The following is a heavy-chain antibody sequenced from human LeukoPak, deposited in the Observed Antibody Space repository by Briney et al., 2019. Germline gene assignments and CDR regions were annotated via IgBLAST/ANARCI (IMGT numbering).Heavy chain of an antibody. CDR3: AKDHEDYYYYGMDV. CDR1: GFTFDDYA. V-gene: IGHV3-9*01. CDR2: FSWNSGSI. J-gene: IGHJ6*02. Sequence: SLRLPCAALGFTFDDYALHWVRQAPGKGLEWVPGFSWNSGSIGYADSVKGRFTIPRDNAKNSLYLQMNSLRAEDTALYYCAKDHEDYYYYGMDVWGQGTTVTVSS.